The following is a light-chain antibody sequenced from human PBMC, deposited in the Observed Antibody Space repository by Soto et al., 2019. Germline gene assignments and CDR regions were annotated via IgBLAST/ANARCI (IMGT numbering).Light chain of an antibody. V-gene: IGKV1-5*03. CDR3: KQYGSSSPWT. J-gene: IGKJ1*01. CDR1: QSIRSW. Sequence: DIQMTQSPSTLSASVGDRVTITCRASQSIRSWLAWYQQKPGKAPKLLIYKASSLETGVPSRFSGSGSGTEFTLIISSLQPDDVASYYCKQYGSSSPWTFGQGTKVEIK. CDR2: KAS.